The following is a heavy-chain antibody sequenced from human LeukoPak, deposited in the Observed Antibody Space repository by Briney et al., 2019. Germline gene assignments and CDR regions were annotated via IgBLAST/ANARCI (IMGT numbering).Heavy chain of an antibody. CDR3: ARGSTPYCSSTSCYTSFDY. V-gene: IGHV3-30-3*01. CDR1: GFTFSSYA. D-gene: IGHD2-2*02. J-gene: IGHJ4*02. Sequence: GGSLRLSCAASGFTFSSYAMHWVRQAPGKGLEWVAVISYDGSNKYYADSVKGRFTISRDNSKNTLYLQMNSLRAEDTAVYYCARGSTPYCSSTSCYTSFDYWGQGTLVTVSS. CDR2: ISYDGSNK.